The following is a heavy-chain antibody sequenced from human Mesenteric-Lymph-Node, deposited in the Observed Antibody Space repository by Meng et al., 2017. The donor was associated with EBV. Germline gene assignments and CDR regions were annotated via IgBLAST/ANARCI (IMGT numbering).Heavy chain of an antibody. CDR2: ISGSSPYT. J-gene: IGHJ4*02. CDR3: AKNSGLDY. CDR1: GLTFSSYD. V-gene: IGHV3-21*01. Sequence: VVSGGGLAKPGGSLRLSCAASGLTFSSYDMNWVRQVQGKGLEWVASISGSSPYTYYVDSVKGRFTISRDNAKNSLSLEMNSLRADDTAIYYCAKNSGLDYWGQGTLVTVSS.